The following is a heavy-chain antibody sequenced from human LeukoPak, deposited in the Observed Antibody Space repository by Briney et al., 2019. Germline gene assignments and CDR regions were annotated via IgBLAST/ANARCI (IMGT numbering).Heavy chain of an antibody. CDR2: IYYSGST. V-gene: IGHV4-39*01. CDR3: ARRASKPAAIRASYYYYYMDV. D-gene: IGHD2-2*02. Sequence: SETLSLTCTVSGGSISSSSYYWGWIRQPPGKGLEWIGSIYYSGSTYYNPSLKSRVTISVDTSKNQFSLKLSSVTAADTAVYYCARRASKPAAIRASYYYYYMDVWGKGTTVTVSS. CDR1: GGSISSSSYY. J-gene: IGHJ6*03.